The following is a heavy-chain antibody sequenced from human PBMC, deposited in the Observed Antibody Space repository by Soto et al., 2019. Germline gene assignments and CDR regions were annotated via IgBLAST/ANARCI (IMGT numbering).Heavy chain of an antibody. Sequence: GGSLRLSCAASGFAFSDYTMNWVRQAPGKGLEWVSSISSSSFYIYYADSVKGRFTISRDNAKNSLYLQMNSLRAEDTAVYYCARVADFYDSSCYHALDIWGQGTMVTVSS. V-gene: IGHV3-21*01. D-gene: IGHD3-22*01. J-gene: IGHJ3*02. CDR3: ARVADFYDSSCYHALDI. CDR1: GFAFSDYT. CDR2: ISSSSFYI.